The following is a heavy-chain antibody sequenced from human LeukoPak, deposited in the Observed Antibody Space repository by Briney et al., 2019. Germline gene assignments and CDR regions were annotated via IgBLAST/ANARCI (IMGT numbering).Heavy chain of an antibody. CDR3: ARGRMRKGFDY. V-gene: IGHV4-34*01. CDR2: INHSGST. Sequence: SETLSLTCAVYGGSFSGYYWSWIRQPPGKGLEWIGEINHSGSTNYNPSLKSRVTISVDTSKNQFSLKLSSVTAADTAVYYCARGRMRKGFDYWGQGTLVTVSS. CDR1: GGSFSGYY. J-gene: IGHJ4*02. D-gene: IGHD2-8*01.